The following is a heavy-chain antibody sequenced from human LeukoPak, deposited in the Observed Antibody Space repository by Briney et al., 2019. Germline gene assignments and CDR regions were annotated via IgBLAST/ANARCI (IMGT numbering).Heavy chain of an antibody. CDR2: IIPIFGTA. D-gene: IGHD1/OR15-1a*01. V-gene: IGHV1-69*06. CDR3: ARTIVAPTTYYDY. Sequence: ASVKVSCKASGGTFSSYAISWVRQAPGQGLEWMGGIIPIFGTANYAQKFQGRVTITADKSTSTAYMELSSLRSEDTAVYYCARTIVAPTTYYDYWGQGTLVTVSS. J-gene: IGHJ4*02. CDR1: GGTFSSYA.